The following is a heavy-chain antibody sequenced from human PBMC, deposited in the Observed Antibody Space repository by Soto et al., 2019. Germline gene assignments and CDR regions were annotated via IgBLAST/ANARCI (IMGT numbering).Heavy chain of an antibody. Sequence: ASVKVSCKASGYTFTGYGISWVRQAPGQGLEWMGWISAYNGNTNYAQKLQGRVTMTTDTSTSTAYMELRSLRSDDTAMYYCARQIYDSDSGPNFQYYFDSWGQGTLVTVSS. J-gene: IGHJ4*02. CDR3: ARQIYDSDSGPNFQYYFDS. V-gene: IGHV1-18*04. CDR1: GYTFTGYG. D-gene: IGHD3-22*01. CDR2: ISAYNGNT.